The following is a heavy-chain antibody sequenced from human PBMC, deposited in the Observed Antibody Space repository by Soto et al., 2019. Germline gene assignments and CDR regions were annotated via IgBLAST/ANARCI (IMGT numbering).Heavy chain of an antibody. CDR1: GFTFSSYA. V-gene: IGHV3-23*01. CDR2: ISGSDGRA. J-gene: IGHJ4*02. Sequence: GGSLRLSCAASGFTFSSYAMSWVRQAPGKGLEWVSTISGSDGRAYSTDSVKGRFTISRDNSRNTAYLQMNSLRVEDTAVYYCAKGVSQYTPLALFDYWGRGTLVTVSS. CDR3: AKGVSQYTPLALFDY. D-gene: IGHD5-18*01.